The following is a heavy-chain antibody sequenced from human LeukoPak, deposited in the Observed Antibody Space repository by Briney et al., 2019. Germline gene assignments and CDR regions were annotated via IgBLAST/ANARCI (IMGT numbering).Heavy chain of an antibody. CDR1: GFIFSDYY. CDR3: ARAGYSSSWYSGALDY. CDR2: ISSDTSTI. V-gene: IGHV3-11*04. Sequence: GGSLRLSCAASGFIFSDYYMSWIRQAPGKGLEWVSYISSDTSTIFYADSVKGRFTISRDNANNLLYLQMDSLRAEDTAVYYCARAGYSSSWYSGALDYWGQGTLVTVSS. D-gene: IGHD6-13*01. J-gene: IGHJ4*02.